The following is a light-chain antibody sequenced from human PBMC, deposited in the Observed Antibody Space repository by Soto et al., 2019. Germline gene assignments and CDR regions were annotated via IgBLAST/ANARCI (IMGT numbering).Light chain of an antibody. Sequence: DIQMTQSPSTLSASVGDRVTITCRASQNINDLLAWYQQKPGKAPNLLIYKASSLGSGVPSRFSGSGYGTEFTLTISSLQPDDFATFYCQQYSTYSRAFGQ. CDR2: KAS. J-gene: IGKJ1*01. V-gene: IGKV1-5*03. CDR3: QQYSTYSRA. CDR1: QNINDL.